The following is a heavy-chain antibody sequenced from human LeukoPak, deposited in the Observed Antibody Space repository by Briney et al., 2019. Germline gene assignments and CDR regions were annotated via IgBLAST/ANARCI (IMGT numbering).Heavy chain of an antibody. CDR3: ARWIVGARNAFDI. V-gene: IGHV1-69*06. CDR1: GGTFSSYA. CDR2: IIPIFGTA. J-gene: IGHJ3*02. D-gene: IGHD1-26*01. Sequence: SVKVSCKASGGTFSSYAISWVRQPPGQGLEWMGGIIPIFGTANYAQKFQGRVTITADKSTSTAYMELSSLRSDDTAVYYCARWIVGARNAFDIWGQGTMVTVSS.